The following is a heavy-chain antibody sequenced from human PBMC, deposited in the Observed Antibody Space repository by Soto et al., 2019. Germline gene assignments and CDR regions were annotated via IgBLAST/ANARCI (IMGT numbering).Heavy chain of an antibody. V-gene: IGHV3-48*01. CDR2: ISSSSSTI. CDR3: ASFGYYDFWSGYQTYYYYYMDV. J-gene: IGHJ6*03. Sequence: GGSLRLSCAASGFTFSSYSMNWVCQAPGKGLEWVSYISSSSSTIYYADSVKGRFTISRDNAKNSLYLQMNSLRAEDTAVYYCASFGYYDFWSGYQTYYYYYMDVWGKGTTVTVSS. CDR1: GFTFSSYS. D-gene: IGHD3-3*01.